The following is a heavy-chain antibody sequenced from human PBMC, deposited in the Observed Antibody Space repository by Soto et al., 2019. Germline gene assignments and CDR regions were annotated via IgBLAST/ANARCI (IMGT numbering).Heavy chain of an antibody. Sequence: GGSLRLSCAASGFTFSSYSMNWVRQAPGKGLEWVSSISSSSSYIYYADSVKGRFTISRDNAKNSLYLQMNSLRAEDTAVYYCARSDQLPLDAFDIWGQGTMVTVSS. V-gene: IGHV3-21*01. J-gene: IGHJ3*02. D-gene: IGHD2-2*01. CDR1: GFTFSSYS. CDR3: ARSDQLPLDAFDI. CDR2: ISSSSSYI.